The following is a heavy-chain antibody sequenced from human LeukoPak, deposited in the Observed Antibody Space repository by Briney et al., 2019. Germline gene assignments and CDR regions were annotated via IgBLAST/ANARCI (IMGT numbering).Heavy chain of an antibody. CDR3: AREVSWELPNLGAFDI. Sequence: GGSLRLSCAASGFTFSSYWMNWVRQAPGKGLVWVSRINSDGSSTNYADSVKGRFTISRDNAKNTLYLRMNSLRAEDSAVYYCAREVSWELPNLGAFDIWGQGTMVTVSS. CDR1: GFTFSSYW. D-gene: IGHD1-26*01. J-gene: IGHJ3*02. V-gene: IGHV3-74*01. CDR2: INSDGSST.